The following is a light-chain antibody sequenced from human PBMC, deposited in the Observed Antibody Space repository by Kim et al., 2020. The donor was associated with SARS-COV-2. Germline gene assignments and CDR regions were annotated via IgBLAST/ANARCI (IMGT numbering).Light chain of an antibody. J-gene: IGLJ2*01. CDR2: EVS. CDR3: CSYAGSSTLV. V-gene: IGLV2-23*02. Sequence: QSVVTQPASVSGSPGQSITISCTGTSSDVGSYNLVSWYQQHPGKAPKLMIYEVSKRPSGVSNRFSCSKSGNTASLTISGLQAEDEADYYCCSYAGSSTLVFGGGTQLTVL. CDR1: SSDVGSYNL.